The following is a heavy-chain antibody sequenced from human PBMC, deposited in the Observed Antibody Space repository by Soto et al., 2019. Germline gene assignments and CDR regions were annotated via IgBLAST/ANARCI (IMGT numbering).Heavy chain of an antibody. CDR3: VGGGSYFDY. CDR1: GFTFSSYG. V-gene: IGHV3-30*03. Sequence: GGSLRLSCAASGFTFSSYGMHWVRQAPGKGLEWVAVISYDGSNKYYADSVKGRFTISRDNSKNTLYLQMNSLRAGDTAVYYCVGGGSYFDYWGQGTLVTVSS. D-gene: IGHD1-26*01. J-gene: IGHJ4*02. CDR2: ISYDGSNK.